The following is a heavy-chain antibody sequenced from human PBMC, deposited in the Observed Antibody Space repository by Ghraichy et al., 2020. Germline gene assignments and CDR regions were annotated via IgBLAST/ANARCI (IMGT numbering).Heavy chain of an antibody. Sequence: GGSLRLSCAASGFTFSNYAMTWVRQAPGEGLEWVSGISGSGDNTYYADSVTGRFTISRDNSKNTLYLQMNSLRAEDTAVYYCARRSGSNYGATDYWGQGTLVTVSS. V-gene: IGHV3-23*01. CDR3: ARRSGSNYGATDY. CDR1: GFTFSNYA. CDR2: ISGSGDNT. J-gene: IGHJ4*02. D-gene: IGHD1-26*01.